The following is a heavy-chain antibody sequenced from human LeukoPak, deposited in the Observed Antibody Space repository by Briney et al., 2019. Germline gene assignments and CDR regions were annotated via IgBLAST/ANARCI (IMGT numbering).Heavy chain of an antibody. D-gene: IGHD3-16*01. CDR1: GFTFSSYS. Sequence: GGSLRLSCAASGFTFSSYSMNWVRQAPGKGLEWVSAISGSGGSTYYADSVKGRFTISRDNSKNTLYLQMNSLRAEDTAVYYCATPIMRAMVTPGYWGQGTLVTVSS. V-gene: IGHV3-23*01. CDR2: ISGSGGST. CDR3: ATPIMRAMVTPGY. J-gene: IGHJ4*02.